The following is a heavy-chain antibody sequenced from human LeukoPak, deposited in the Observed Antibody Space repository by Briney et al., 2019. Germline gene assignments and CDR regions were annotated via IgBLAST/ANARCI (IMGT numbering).Heavy chain of an antibody. Sequence: PSETLSLTCAVYGGSFSGYYWSWIRQPPGKGLEWIGETNHSGSTNYNPSLKSRVTISVDTSKNQFSLKLTSVTAADTSVYYCARPSPHPGYFGSWGRGTLVTVSS. CDR2: TNHSGST. J-gene: IGHJ4*02. CDR1: GGSFSGYY. CDR3: ARPSPHPGYFGS. V-gene: IGHV4-34*01.